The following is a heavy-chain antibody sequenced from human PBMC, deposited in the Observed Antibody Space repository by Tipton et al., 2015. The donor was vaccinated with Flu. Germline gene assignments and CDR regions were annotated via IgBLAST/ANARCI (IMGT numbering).Heavy chain of an antibody. CDR3: ARASRSGSVNLDH. J-gene: IGHJ4*02. CDR2: ISYDGSNK. CDR1: GFTFSNYG. Sequence: SLRLSCAASGFTFSNYGIHWVRQAPGKGLEWVAVISYDGSNKYYAESVKGRFTISRDISKNTLYLQMNSLRAEDTAVYYCARASRSGSVNLDHWGQGTLVTVSS. D-gene: IGHD1-26*01. V-gene: IGHV3-33*01.